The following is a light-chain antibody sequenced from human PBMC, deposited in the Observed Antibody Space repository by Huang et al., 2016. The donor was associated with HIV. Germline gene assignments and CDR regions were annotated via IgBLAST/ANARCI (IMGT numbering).Light chain of an antibody. CDR3: QQYGSSPYT. Sequence: EIVLTQSPGTLSLSPGERATLSCRASQSISSNYLAGYQQKPGQAPRLLSYGASSRATGIPDRFSGSGSGTDFTLTISRLEPEDFAVYYCQQYGSSPYTFGQGTKLEIK. CDR1: QSISSNY. V-gene: IGKV3-20*01. CDR2: GAS. J-gene: IGKJ2*01.